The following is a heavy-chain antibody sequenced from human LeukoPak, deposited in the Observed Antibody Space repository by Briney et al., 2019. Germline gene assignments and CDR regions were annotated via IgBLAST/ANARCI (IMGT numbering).Heavy chain of an antibody. CDR2: ISSSGSTI. CDR3: ARDPYSGSYGNYYYYFMDV. Sequence: PGGSLRFSCAASGFTFSDYYMSWIRQAPGKGLEWVSYISSSGSTIYYADSVKGRFTISRDNAKNSLYLQMNSLRAEDTAVYYCARDPYSGSYGNYYYYFMDVWGKGTTVTISS. J-gene: IGHJ6*03. D-gene: IGHD1-26*01. CDR1: GFTFSDYY. V-gene: IGHV3-11*04.